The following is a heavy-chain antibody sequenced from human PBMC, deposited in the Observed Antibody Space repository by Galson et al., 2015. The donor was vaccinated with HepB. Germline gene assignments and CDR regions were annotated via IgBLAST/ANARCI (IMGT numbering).Heavy chain of an antibody. D-gene: IGHD5-18*01. CDR1: GFTFSSYS. CDR3: ARDDLVDTATTKYNWFDP. Sequence: SLRLSCAASGFTFSSYSMNWVRQAPGKGLEWVSSISSSSSYIYYADSVKGRFTISRDNAKNSLYLQMNSLRAEDTAVYYCARDDLVDTATTKYNWFDPWGQGTLVTVSS. V-gene: IGHV3-21*01. CDR2: ISSSSSYI. J-gene: IGHJ5*02.